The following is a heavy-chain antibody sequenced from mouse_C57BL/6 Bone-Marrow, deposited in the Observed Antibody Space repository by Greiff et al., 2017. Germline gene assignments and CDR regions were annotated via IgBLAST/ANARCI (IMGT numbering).Heavy chain of an antibody. V-gene: IGHV5-16*01. CDR2: INYDGSST. D-gene: IGHD1-1*01. Sequence: EVQLVESEGGLVQPGRSMKLSCTASGFTFSDYYMAWVRQVPEKGLEWVANINYDGSSTYYLDSLKSRFIISRDNAKNILYLQRSSLKSEDTATYYCARIFITTYGDNAMDYWGQGTSVTVSS. J-gene: IGHJ4*01. CDR1: GFTFSDYY. CDR3: ARIFITTYGDNAMDY.